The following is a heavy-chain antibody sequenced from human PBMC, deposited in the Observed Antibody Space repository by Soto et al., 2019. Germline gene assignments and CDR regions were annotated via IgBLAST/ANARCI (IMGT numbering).Heavy chain of an antibody. V-gene: IGHV4-34*01. J-gene: IGHJ4*02. CDR3: ARAPNVRGSSQTRHDF. CDR1: SGSFSGYY. CDR2: ISQSGNT. Sequence: SKTLSLTCSIYSGSFSGYYWSWIRQPPGKGLEWMWEISQSGNTNYSPSLKSRVSISIDTSKKQFSLNLASVSAADTAVYYCARAPNVRGSSQTRHDFWGQGNMVTVSS. D-gene: IGHD6-6*01.